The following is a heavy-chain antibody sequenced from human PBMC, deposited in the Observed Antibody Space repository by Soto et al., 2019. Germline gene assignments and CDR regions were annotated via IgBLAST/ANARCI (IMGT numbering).Heavy chain of an antibody. V-gene: IGHV1-2*02. CDR1: GDSFSAFY. D-gene: IGHD5-12*01. J-gene: IGHJ6*03. Sequence: QVQLVQSGAEVKKPGASVKVSCKTSGDSFSAFYLHWVRQAPGQGLEWLGWINPNGGATKYAQKCQGRVAMTRDTAIRTAYLELSSLRSDDTAIYYCARESGGATATLDYYYFYMDVWGKGTTVTVSS. CDR2: INPNGGAT. CDR3: ARESGGATATLDYYYFYMDV.